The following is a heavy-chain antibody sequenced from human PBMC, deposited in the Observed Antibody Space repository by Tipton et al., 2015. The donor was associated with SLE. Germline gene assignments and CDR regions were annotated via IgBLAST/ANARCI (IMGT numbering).Heavy chain of an antibody. CDR2: ISAYNGNT. CDR1: GYTFSSYG. D-gene: IGHD2-21*02. Sequence: QLVQSGDEVKKPGASVKVSCKASGYTFSSYGFSWVRQAPGQGLEWMAWISAYNGNTHFARKFQGRVSMTTDTSTSTAYMELTSLPFEDTAVYFCARRHDCGDYWGRGTLVTVSS. V-gene: IGHV1-18*01. CDR3: ARRHDCGDY. J-gene: IGHJ4*02.